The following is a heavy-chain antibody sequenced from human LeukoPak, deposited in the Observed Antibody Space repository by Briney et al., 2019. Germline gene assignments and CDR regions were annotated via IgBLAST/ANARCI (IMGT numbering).Heavy chain of an antibody. V-gene: IGHV3-74*01. J-gene: IGHJ4*02. CDR1: GFXFSSYW. Sequence: GGSLRLSCAASGFXFSSYWIHWVRQAPGKGLVWVSRINGDGSTTTYADSVKGRFTVSRDNAKNTLYLQMDGLRAEDTAVYFCSRSVGALGYWGQGTLVTVSS. CDR2: INGDGSTT. CDR3: SRSVGALGY. D-gene: IGHD1-26*01.